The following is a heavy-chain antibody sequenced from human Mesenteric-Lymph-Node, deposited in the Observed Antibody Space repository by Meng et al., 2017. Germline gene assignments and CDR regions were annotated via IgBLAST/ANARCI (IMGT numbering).Heavy chain of an antibody. CDR1: GASFIANY. V-gene: IGHV4-34*10. CDR3: ASARWDH. J-gene: IGHJ4*02. CDR2: IFHDGST. D-gene: IGHD4-23*01. Sequence: QLQLQESGPGLVKPSETLSLTCGGCGASFIANYWSWVRQPPGKGLEWVGEIFHDGSTNYNPSLKSRLTISVDTSRNQFSLKMTSVTAADTAVYYCASARWDHWGQGTLVTVSS.